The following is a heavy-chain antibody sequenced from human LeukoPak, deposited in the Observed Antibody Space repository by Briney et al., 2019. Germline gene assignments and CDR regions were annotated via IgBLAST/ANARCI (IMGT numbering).Heavy chain of an antibody. J-gene: IGHJ3*01. CDR1: GGSLSGHY. V-gene: IGHV4-59*11. CDR3: ARLLDNDISGDPDTFDV. D-gene: IGHD3-22*01. Sequence: TALETLSLTCTVSGGSLSGHYWSWIRQPPGKRLEWIGDVSYTGRTKYNPSLQSRVTISIDTSKSQFSLKLTSVTSADSAVYSCARLLDNDISGDPDTFDVWGQGTTVIVSS. CDR2: VSYTGRT.